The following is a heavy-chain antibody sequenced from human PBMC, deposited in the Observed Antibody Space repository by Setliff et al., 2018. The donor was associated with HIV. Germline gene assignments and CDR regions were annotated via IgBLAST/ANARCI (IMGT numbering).Heavy chain of an antibody. V-gene: IGHV3-7*03. CDR1: GFTFSSSW. CDR3: VRGHAVQPPGNSD. D-gene: IGHD4-4*01. Sequence: GGSLRLSCAASGFTFSSSWMHWVCQAPEKGLEWVADIKCDGSEKYYVDSVKGRLTISRDNAKNSLYLQVNSLRAEDMTVYYCVRGHAVQPPGNSDRGQGTLVTVSS. CDR2: IKCDGSEK. J-gene: IGHJ4*02.